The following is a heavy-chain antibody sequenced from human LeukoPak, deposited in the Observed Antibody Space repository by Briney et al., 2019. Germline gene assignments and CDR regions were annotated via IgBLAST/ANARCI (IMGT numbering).Heavy chain of an antibody. CDR1: GYTFTGYY. CDR2: INPNSGGT. V-gene: IGHV1-2*02. J-gene: IGHJ4*02. D-gene: IGHD6-6*01. CDR3: ARDRSSSFPYYFDY. Sequence: GASVKVSCKASGYTFTGYYMHWVRQAPGQGLEWMGWINPNSGGTNYAQKFQGRVTMTRDTSISTAYMELSRLRSDDTAVYYCARDRSSSFPYYFDYWGQRTLVTVSS.